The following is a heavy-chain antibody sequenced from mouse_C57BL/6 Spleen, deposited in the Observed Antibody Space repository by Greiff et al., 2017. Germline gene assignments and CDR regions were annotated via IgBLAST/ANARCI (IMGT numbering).Heavy chain of an antibody. CDR2: INPSSGYT. Sequence: QVQLQQSGAELAKPGASVKLSCKASGYTFTSYWMHWVKQRPGQGLEWIGYINPSSGYTKYNQKFKDKATLTADKSSSPADMQLSSLTYEDSADYYFARSGSGTNYFDYWGQGTTLTVSS. CDR1: GYTFTSYW. V-gene: IGHV1-7*01. D-gene: IGHD3-1*01. CDR3: ARSGSGTNYFDY. J-gene: IGHJ2*01.